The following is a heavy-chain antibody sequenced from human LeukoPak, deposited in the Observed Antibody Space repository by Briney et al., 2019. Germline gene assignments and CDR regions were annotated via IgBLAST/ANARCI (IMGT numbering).Heavy chain of an antibody. J-gene: IGHJ1*01. CDR2: ISSSSSYI. CDR1: GFTFSSYS. Sequence: GGSLRLSCAASGFTFSSYSMNWVRQAPGKGLEWVSSISSSSSYIYYADSVKGRFTISRDNAKNSLYLQMNSLRAEDTAVYYCAKDYYYDSSGYYGFQHWGQGTLVTVSS. D-gene: IGHD3-22*01. V-gene: IGHV3-21*04. CDR3: AKDYYYDSSGYYGFQH.